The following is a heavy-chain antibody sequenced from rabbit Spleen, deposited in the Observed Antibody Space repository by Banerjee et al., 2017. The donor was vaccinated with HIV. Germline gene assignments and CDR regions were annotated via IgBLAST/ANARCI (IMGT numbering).Heavy chain of an antibody. CDR3: ARDLVGVIGWNFYL. CDR2: INAATGKP. Sequence: QEQLVESGGGLVQPGGSLKLSCKGSGFDFSSYYMSWVRQAPGKGLEWIACINAATGKPVYATWAKGRFTISRTSSTTVTLRMTSLTAADRAAYFCARDLVGVIGWNFYLWGQGTLVTVS. CDR1: GFDFSSYY. D-gene: IGHD1-1*01. J-gene: IGHJ3*01. V-gene: IGHV1S45*01.